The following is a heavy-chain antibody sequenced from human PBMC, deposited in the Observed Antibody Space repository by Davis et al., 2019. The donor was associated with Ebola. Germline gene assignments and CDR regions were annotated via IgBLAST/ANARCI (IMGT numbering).Heavy chain of an antibody. CDR2: INPNSGGT. D-gene: IGHD5-12*01. CDR1: GYTFTGYY. V-gene: IGHV1-2*04. CDR3: ARAKGLATRNWYFDL. Sequence: ASVKVSCKASGYTFTGYYMHWVRQAPGQGLEWMGWINPNSGGTNYAQKFQGWVTMTRDTSTSTVYMELSSLRSEDTAVYYCARAKGLATRNWYFDLWGRGTLVTVSS. J-gene: IGHJ2*01.